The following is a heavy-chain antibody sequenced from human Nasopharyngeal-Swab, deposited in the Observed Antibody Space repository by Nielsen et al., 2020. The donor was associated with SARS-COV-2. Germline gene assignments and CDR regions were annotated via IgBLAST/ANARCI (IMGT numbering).Heavy chain of an antibody. V-gene: IGHV3-23*01. Sequence: IRQPPGKGLEWVSTVDPSGGSTYDADTGRGRFTISRDNSKDALYLQINSLRVEDTAIYYCVKSNFLDYWGQGAQVTVSS. J-gene: IGHJ4*02. CDR2: VDPSGGST. D-gene: IGHD3-3*01. CDR3: VKSNFLDY.